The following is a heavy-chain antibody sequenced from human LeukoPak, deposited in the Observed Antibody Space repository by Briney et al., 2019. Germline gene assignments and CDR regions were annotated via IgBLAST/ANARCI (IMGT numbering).Heavy chain of an antibody. CDR2: IYYTGST. CDR1: GGSISGYY. J-gene: IGHJ4*02. D-gene: IGHD2-15*01. V-gene: IGHV4-59*01. CDR3: ARLRGNCFPDY. Sequence: SETLSLTCTVSGGSISGYYWTWIRQPPGKGLEWIAYIYYTGSTNYNPSLESRVTISVDTSKNQFSLRLSSVTAADTAVYYCARLRGNCFPDYWGQGTLVTVSS.